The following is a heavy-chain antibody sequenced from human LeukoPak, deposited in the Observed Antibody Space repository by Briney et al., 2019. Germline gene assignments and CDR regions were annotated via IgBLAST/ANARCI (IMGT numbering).Heavy chain of an antibody. V-gene: IGHV1-46*01. CDR1: GYTFTNNW. J-gene: IGHJ4*02. D-gene: IGHD5-24*01. CDR2: ISPTGGST. Sequence: ASVKVSCKAFGYTFTNNWMHWVRQAPGQGPEWMGLISPTGGSTAYAQKFQGRVTLTRDMSTSTAYMELRSLRSDDTAVYYCARDQDGYNEYWGQGTLVTVSS. CDR3: ARDQDGYNEY.